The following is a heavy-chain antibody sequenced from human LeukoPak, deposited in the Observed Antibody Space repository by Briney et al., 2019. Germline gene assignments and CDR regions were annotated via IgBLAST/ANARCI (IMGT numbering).Heavy chain of an antibody. CDR1: GFTFDDYA. CDR2: ISWNSGSI. V-gene: IGHV3-9*03. J-gene: IGHJ3*02. Sequence: GRPLRLPCAASGFTFDDYAMHWVRQAPGKGLEWVSGISWNSGSIGYADSVKGRFTISRDNAKNSLYLQMNSLRAEDMALYYCAKTNTIDAFDIWGQGTMVTVSS. CDR3: AKTNTIDAFDI. D-gene: IGHD5-24*01.